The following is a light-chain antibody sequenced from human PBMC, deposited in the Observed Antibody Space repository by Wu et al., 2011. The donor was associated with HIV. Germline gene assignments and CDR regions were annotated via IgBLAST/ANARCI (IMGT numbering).Light chain of an antibody. CDR1: QSISTN. J-gene: IGKJ2*01. CDR3: QQYDRSAEMST. V-gene: IGKV3D-15*01. CDR2: GAS. Sequence: EMVMTQSPATLSVFPGERVTLSCRASQSISTNLAWYQQQPGQTPRLLIYGASIRATGIPDRFSGSGSGTDFTLTISSLEPEDFAVYYCQQYDRSAEMSTFGQGTKVEIK.